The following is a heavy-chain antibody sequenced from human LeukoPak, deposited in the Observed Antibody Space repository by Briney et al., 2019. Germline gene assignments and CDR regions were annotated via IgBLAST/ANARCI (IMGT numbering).Heavy chain of an antibody. Sequence: PSETLSLTCTVSGGSISSSSYYWGWIRQPPGKGLEWIGSIYYSGSTYYNPSLKSRVTLSVDTSKNQFSLKLSSVTAADTAVYYCARRTYYYDNYAFDIWGQGTMVTVSS. CDR3: ARRTYYYDNYAFDI. J-gene: IGHJ3*02. D-gene: IGHD3-22*01. CDR2: IYYSGST. CDR1: GGSISSSSYY. V-gene: IGHV4-39*01.